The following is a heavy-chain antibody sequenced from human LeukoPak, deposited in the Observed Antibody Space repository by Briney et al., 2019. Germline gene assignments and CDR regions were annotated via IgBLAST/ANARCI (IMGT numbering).Heavy chain of an antibody. CDR1: GGSFSGYY. CDR3: ARDPPYIMVVTPIGFFDY. V-gene: IGHV4-34*01. J-gene: IGHJ4*02. CDR2: INHSGST. D-gene: IGHD2-21*02. Sequence: PSETLSLTCAVYGGSFSGYYWSWIRQPPGKGLEWIGEINHSGSTNYNPSLKSRVTISVDTSKNQFSLKLSSVTAADTAVYYCARDPPYIMVVTPIGFFDYWGQGTLVTVSS.